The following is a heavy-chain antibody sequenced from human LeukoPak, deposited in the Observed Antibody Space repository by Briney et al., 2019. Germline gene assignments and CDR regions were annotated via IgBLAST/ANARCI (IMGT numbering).Heavy chain of an antibody. J-gene: IGHJ4*02. CDR1: GGSISSSSYY. D-gene: IGHD3-9*01. V-gene: IGHV4-39*07. CDR2: IYYSGST. CDR3: ARGTYYDILTGYYHGGRGFDY. Sequence: SETLSLTCTVSGGSISSSSYYWGWIRQPPGKGLEWIGSIYYSGSTNYNPSLKSRVTISVDTSKDQFSLKLSSVTAADTAVYYCARGTYYDILTGYYHGGRGFDYWGQGTLVTVSS.